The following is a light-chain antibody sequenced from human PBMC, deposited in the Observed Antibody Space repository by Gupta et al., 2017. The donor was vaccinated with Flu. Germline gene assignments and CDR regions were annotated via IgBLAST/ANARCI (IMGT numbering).Light chain of an antibody. CDR2: AVT. J-gene: IGLJ3*02. Sequence: NDVGGYNYVSWYQQHPGEAPKLIIYAVTQRLSEVPDRFSGSKAGNTASLSVSDLQAEDEADYYCSSYSGSNDLWVFGGGTKLTVL. V-gene: IGLV2-8*01. CDR3: SSYSGSNDLWV. CDR1: NDVGGYNY.